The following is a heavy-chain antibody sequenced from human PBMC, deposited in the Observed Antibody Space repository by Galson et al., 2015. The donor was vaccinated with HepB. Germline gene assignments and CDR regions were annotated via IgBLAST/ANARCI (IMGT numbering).Heavy chain of an antibody. CDR1: GFTFSSYS. D-gene: IGHD5-18*01. CDR3: ARVGDTAMGPNFDY. Sequence: SLRLSCAASGFTFSSYSMNWVRQAPGKGLEWVSYISSSSSTIYYADSVKGRFTISRDNAKNSLYLQMNSLRAEDTAVYYCARVGDTAMGPNFDYWGQGTLVTVSS. J-gene: IGHJ4*02. V-gene: IGHV3-48*01. CDR2: ISSSSSTI.